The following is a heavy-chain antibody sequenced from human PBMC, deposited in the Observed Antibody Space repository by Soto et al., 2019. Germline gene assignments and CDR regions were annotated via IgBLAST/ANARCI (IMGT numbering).Heavy chain of an antibody. Sequence: ELQVLESGGGLVQPGGSLRLTCAASGFTLSEYGTSWVRQAPVKGLEWVSFVSGSGDSTYYTDSVKGRFTISRDSSKNTVCLQMNSLRAEDTAVYYCATSNYGERDWGQGTLVTVSS. CDR1: GFTLSEYG. CDR3: ATSNYGERD. J-gene: IGHJ4*02. CDR2: VSGSGDST. V-gene: IGHV3-23*01. D-gene: IGHD3-10*01.